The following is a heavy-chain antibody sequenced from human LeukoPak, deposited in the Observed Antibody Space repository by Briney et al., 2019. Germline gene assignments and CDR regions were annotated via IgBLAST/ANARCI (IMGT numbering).Heavy chain of an antibody. V-gene: IGHV4-59*01. CDR1: SVSLNNNY. CDR2: IYYSGST. Sequence: SGTLSLTCTVTSVSLNNNYWSWIRQPPGKGLKWIGYIYYSGSTNYSPSLTSRVTMSVDTSKKQFSLKVTSVTAADTAVYYCARGSGAFDYWGQGTLVTVSS. CDR3: ARGSGAFDY. J-gene: IGHJ4*02.